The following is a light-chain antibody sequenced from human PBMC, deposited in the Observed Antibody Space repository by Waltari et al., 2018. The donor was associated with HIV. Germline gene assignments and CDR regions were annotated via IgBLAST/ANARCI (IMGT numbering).Light chain of an antibody. V-gene: IGLV2-18*02. CDR2: EVS. Sequence: QSALTQPPSVSGSPGQSVTISCTGTSSDVGSYNRVSWSQQPPGTAPKLMIYEVSNRPSGVPDRFSGSKSGNMASLTISGLQAEDEADYYCSSYTSSSTLWVFGGGTKLTVL. CDR3: SSYTSSSTLWV. CDR1: SSDVGSYNR. J-gene: IGLJ3*02.